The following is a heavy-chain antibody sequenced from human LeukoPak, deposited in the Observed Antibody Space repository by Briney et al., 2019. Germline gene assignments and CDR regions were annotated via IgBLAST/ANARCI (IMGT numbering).Heavy chain of an antibody. V-gene: IGHV1-18*01. J-gene: IGHJ5*02. CDR3: ARNPYCSSTICYDWFDP. CDR2: ISAYNGNT. D-gene: IGHD2-2*01. Sequence: GASVTVSCKASGYTFTSYGISWVRQAPGQGLEWMGWISAYNGNTNYAQKLQGRVTMTTDTSTSTAYMELRSLRSDDTAVYYCARNPYCSSTICYDWFDPWGKGTLVTVSS. CDR1: GYTFTSYG.